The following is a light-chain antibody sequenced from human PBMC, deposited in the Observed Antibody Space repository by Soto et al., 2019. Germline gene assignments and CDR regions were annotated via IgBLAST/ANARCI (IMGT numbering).Light chain of an antibody. V-gene: IGLV2-8*01. CDR2: EVS. Sequence: QSALTQPPSASGSPGQSVTISCTGTSSDVGGYNYVSWYQQHPGKAPKLMIYEVSKRPSGVPDRFSGSKSGNTASRTVSGLQAEDEADYYCSSYAGSNNLVFGGGTKLTV. CDR3: SSYAGSNNLV. CDR1: SSDVGGYNY. J-gene: IGLJ2*01.